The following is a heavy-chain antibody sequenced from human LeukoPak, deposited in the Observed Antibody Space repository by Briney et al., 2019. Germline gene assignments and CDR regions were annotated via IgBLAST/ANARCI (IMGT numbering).Heavy chain of an antibody. CDR2: IYHSGST. CDR1: GGSISSSNW. D-gene: IGHD2-2*01. J-gene: IGHJ4*02. V-gene: IGHV4-4*02. Sequence: SGTLSLTCAVSGGSISSSNWWSWVRQPPGKGLEWIGEIYHSGSTNYNPSPKSRVTISVDKSKNQFSLKLSSVTAADTAVYYCASFGPMLGYCSSTSCQDYWGQGTLVTVSS. CDR3: ASFGPMLGYCSSTSCQDY.